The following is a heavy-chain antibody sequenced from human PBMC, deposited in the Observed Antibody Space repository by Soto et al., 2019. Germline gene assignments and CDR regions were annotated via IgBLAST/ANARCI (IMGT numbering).Heavy chain of an antibody. V-gene: IGHV1-69*01. D-gene: IGHD2-21*02. J-gene: IGHJ4*02. Sequence: QVQLVQSGAEVKKPGSSVKVSCKASGGTFSSYAISWVRQAPGQGLEWMGGIIPIFGTANYAQKFQGRVTITADESTSTAYMELRSLRTEDTAVYYCASSVPRGVVTPLFRDWYAFDYWGQGTLVTVSS. CDR1: GGTFSSYA. CDR3: ASSVPRGVVTPLFRDWYAFDY. CDR2: IIPIFGTA.